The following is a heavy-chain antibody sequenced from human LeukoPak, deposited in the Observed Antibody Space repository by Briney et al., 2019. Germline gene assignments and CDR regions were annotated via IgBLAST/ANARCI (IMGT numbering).Heavy chain of an antibody. V-gene: IGHV4-39*07. CDR1: GGSISSSSYY. J-gene: IGHJ4*02. CDR2: IYYSGST. Sequence: PSETLSLTCTVSGGSISSSSYYWGWIRQPPGKGLEWIGSIYYSGSTYYNPSLKSRVTISVDTSKNQFSLKLSSVTAADTAVYYCARDLITVIATRGPFEYWGQGTLVTVSS. CDR3: ARDLITVIATRGPFEY. D-gene: IGHD3-22*01.